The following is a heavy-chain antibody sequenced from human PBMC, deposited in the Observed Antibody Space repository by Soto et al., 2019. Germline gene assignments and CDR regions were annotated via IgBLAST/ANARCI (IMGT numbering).Heavy chain of an antibody. CDR2: ISTNSRYI. D-gene: IGHD2-15*01. J-gene: IGHJ6*02. V-gene: IGHV3-21*01. CDR3: ASKQVIGYYYGLDV. Sequence: PGGSLRLSCAASGFIFSSYRMNWVRQAPGKGLEWISSISTNSRYIYYADSVEGRFTVSRDNSNNSLYLQMDNLRAEDTAVYYYASKQVIGYYYGLDVWGQGTTVTVSS. CDR1: GFIFSSYR.